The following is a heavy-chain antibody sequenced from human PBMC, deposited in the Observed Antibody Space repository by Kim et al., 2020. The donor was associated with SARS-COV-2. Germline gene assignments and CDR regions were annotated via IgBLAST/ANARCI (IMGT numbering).Heavy chain of an antibody. J-gene: IGHJ5*02. CDR3: ARQREEDWFDP. V-gene: IGHV4-59*08. Sequence: STNYNPSRKSRVTISVDTSKNQFSLKLSAVTAADTAVYYCARQREEDWFDPWGQGTLVTVSS. CDR2: ST.